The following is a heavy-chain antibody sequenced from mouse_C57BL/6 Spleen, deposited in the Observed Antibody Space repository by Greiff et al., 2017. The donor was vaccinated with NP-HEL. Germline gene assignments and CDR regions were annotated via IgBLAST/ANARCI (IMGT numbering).Heavy chain of an antibody. V-gene: IGHV1-50*01. D-gene: IGHD3-1*01. CDR2: IDPSDSYT. CDR3: ARKTAPASYFDY. CDR1: GYTFTSYW. Sequence: VQLQQSGAELVKPGASVKLSCKASGYTFTSYWMQWVKQRPGQGLEWIGEIDPSDSYTNYNQKFKGKATLTVDTSPSTAYMQLSSLTSEDSAVYYCARKTAPASYFDYWGQGTTLTVSS. J-gene: IGHJ2*01.